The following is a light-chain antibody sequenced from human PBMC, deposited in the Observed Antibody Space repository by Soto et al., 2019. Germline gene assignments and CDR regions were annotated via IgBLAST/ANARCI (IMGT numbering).Light chain of an antibody. CDR3: QQRSYWPPYT. CDR1: QSVSSN. V-gene: IGKV3-11*01. J-gene: IGKJ2*01. Sequence: EIVITQSPCILSVSPGERATLSCRASQSVSSNLAWYQQKPGQAPRLLIYEAANRATGIPARFSGSGSGTDFTLTISSLQSEDSAVYYCQQRSYWPPYTFGQGTKVDIK. CDR2: EAA.